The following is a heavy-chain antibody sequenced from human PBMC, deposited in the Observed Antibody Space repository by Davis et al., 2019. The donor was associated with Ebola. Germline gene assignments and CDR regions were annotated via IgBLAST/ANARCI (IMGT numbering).Heavy chain of an antibody. CDR2: IIPMVGTA. V-gene: IGHV1-69*04. Sequence: AASVKVSCKASGGTFSTYDINWVRHAPGQGLEWMGRIIPMVGTATYAQKFQGRVTITADKSTSTAYMEMSGLRSEDTAVYYCARDLGRYDDHWGQGTLVTVSS. CDR1: GGTFSTYD. D-gene: IGHD1-26*01. J-gene: IGHJ4*02. CDR3: ARDLGRYDDH.